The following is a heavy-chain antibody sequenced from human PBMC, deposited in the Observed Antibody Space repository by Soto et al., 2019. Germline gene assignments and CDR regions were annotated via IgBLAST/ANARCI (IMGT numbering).Heavy chain of an antibody. Sequence: GGSLRLSCAASGFTFSSYAMHWVRQAPGKGLEWVAVISYYGSNKYYADSVKGRFTISRDNSKNTLYLQMNSLRAEDTAVYYCATSPPHGFFFGMDVWGQGTTVTVSS. D-gene: IGHD2-2*01. CDR2: ISYYGSNK. CDR1: GFTFSSYA. V-gene: IGHV3-30-3*01. CDR3: ATSPPHGFFFGMDV. J-gene: IGHJ6*02.